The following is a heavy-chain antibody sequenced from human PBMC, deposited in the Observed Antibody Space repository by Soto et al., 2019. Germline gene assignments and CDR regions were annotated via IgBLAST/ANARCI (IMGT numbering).Heavy chain of an antibody. CDR2: ISWNGDAT. D-gene: IGHD3-10*01. CDR3: ANLPLYGSGFDC. Sequence: EVQLVESGGGLVQPGRSLRLSCAASGFTFDDYAIHWVRQAPGKGLEWVSGISWNGDATGYADSVQGRFIIYRDNAKNSLYLQMNRLRNDDTAIYYCANLPLYGSGFDCWGQGTLVTVSS. V-gene: IGHV3-9*01. J-gene: IGHJ4*02. CDR1: GFTFDDYA.